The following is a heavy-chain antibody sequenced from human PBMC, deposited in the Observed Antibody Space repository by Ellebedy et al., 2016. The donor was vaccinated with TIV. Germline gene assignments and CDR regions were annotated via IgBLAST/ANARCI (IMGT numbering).Heavy chain of an antibody. CDR2: ISGDGEST. Sequence: GESLKISCVASGFTLSGYWIHWVRQAPGKGLEWVSLISGDGESTYYADSVKGRFTISRDSSKNTLYLQMSSLRPEDTAMYYCVKDRGDIIRDFDYWGQGTLVTVSS. CDR1: GFTLSGYW. J-gene: IGHJ4*02. CDR3: VKDRGDIIRDFDY. D-gene: IGHD2-21*02. V-gene: IGHV3-64D*06.